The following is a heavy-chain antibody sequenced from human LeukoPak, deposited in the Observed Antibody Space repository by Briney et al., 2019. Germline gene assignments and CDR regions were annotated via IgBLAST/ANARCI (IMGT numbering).Heavy chain of an antibody. D-gene: IGHD1-20*01. CDR3: ARDLTGATDY. V-gene: IGHV3-53*01. CDR1: GFTVSKKY. CDR2: IYSGDNT. Sequence: PGGSLRLSCAASGFTVSKKYMSWVRQAPGKGLEWVSVIYSGDNTYYAESVKGRFTISRDNSKNTLYLQMSRLRAEDTAVYYCARDLTGATDYWGQGSLVTVYS. J-gene: IGHJ4*02.